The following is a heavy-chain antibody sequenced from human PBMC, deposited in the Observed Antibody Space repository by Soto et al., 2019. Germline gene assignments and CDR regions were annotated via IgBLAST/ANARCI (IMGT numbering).Heavy chain of an antibody. Sequence: PGGSLRLSCAASGFAFSSYAMHWVRQAPGKGLEWVAVISYDGSNKYYADSVKGRFTISRDNSKNTLYLQMNSLRAEDTAVYYCARGGTITIFGVVIQTPLDYWGQGTLVTVSS. V-gene: IGHV3-30-3*01. CDR2: ISYDGSNK. J-gene: IGHJ4*02. CDR1: GFAFSSYA. CDR3: ARGGTITIFGVVIQTPLDY. D-gene: IGHD3-3*01.